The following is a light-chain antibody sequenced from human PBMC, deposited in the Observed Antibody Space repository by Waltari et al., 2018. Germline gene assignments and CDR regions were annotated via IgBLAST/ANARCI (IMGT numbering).Light chain of an antibody. CDR2: HAS. CDR3: QQYNRWPPLT. V-gene: IGKV3D-15*01. CDR1: QSIATD. J-gene: IGKJ4*01. Sequence: EVFMTQSPAPLSVSPGERATLSCRASQSIATDLAWYQHKPGQAPRLLIYHASTRATAIPTRFRGSGYGTDFTLTISGLQSEDSAVYYCQQYNRWPPLTFGGGTKVEI.